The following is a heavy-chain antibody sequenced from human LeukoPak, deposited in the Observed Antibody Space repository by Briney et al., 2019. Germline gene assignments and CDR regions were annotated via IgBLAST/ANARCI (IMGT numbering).Heavy chain of an antibody. CDR1: GSFFTSYW. V-gene: IGHV5-51*01. CDR3: ARLAHLTAIDY. D-gene: IGHD3-9*01. Sequence: GASLQISWKGSGSFFTSYWIGWVRQLPGKGLEWMGIIYPGDSDTRYSPSFQGQVTISADKSISTAYLQWSSLKASDTAMYYCARLAHLTAIDYWGQGTLVTVSS. CDR2: IYPGDSDT. J-gene: IGHJ4*02.